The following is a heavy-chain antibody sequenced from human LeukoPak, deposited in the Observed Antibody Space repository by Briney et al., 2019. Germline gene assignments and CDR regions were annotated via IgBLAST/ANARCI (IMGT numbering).Heavy chain of an antibody. D-gene: IGHD4-23*01. CDR3: ARIPPSGGNSGVEKQEKTSYYYYYYMDV. CDR1: GGTFSSYA. Sequence: SVKVSCKASGGTFSSYAISWVRQAPGQGLEWMGGIIPIFGTANYAQKFQGRVTITTDESTSTAYMELSSLRSEDTAVYYCARIPPSGGNSGVEKQEKTSYYYYYYMDVWGKGTTVTVSS. J-gene: IGHJ6*03. CDR2: IIPIFGTA. V-gene: IGHV1-69*05.